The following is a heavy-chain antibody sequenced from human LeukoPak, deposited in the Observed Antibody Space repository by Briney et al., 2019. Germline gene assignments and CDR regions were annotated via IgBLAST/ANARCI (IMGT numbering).Heavy chain of an antibody. J-gene: IGHJ4*02. CDR3: ARLYSGSFGYYFDY. CDR2: IFYSGST. Sequence: SETLSLTCTVSSGSISTSNYYWGWVRQPPGKALEWIGNIFYSGSTYYSPSLKSRVTISVDKSKNQFSLKLSSVTAADTAVYYCARLYSGSFGYYFDYWGQGTLVTVSS. CDR1: SGSISTSNYY. V-gene: IGHV4-39*07. D-gene: IGHD1-26*01.